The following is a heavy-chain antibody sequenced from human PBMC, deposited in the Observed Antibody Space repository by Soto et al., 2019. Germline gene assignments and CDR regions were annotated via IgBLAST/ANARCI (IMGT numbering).Heavy chain of an antibody. CDR1: EGTFNSYA. CDR3: ASGASRWYPYFFDS. Sequence: QAQVVQSGAEVRKPGSSVKLSGKASEGTFNSYAIAWLRQAPGQGLEWMGGIIPYYNTLNYAQKFQDRVTITADDSTNTVYMELSSLRSDDTAVYFCASGASRWYPYFFDSWAQGTLVTVSS. V-gene: IGHV1-69*01. J-gene: IGHJ4*02. CDR2: IIPYYNTL. D-gene: IGHD6-13*01.